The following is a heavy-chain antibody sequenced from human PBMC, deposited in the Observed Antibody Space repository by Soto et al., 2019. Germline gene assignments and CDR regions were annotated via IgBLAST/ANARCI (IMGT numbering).Heavy chain of an antibody. CDR3: AISQCSSTSLELYYYYYYGMHV. CDR2: IIPIPGTA. CDR1: GGTFGSYA. D-gene: IGHD2-2*01. V-gene: IGHV1-69*01. Sequence: QVQLVQSGAEVKKPGSSVKVSCKASGGTFGSYAISWVRQAPGQGLEWRGGIIPIPGTANYAQKFQGRVTTAADESTSTAYMELSSLRSEDTAVYYCAISQCSSTSLELYYYYYYGMHVWGQGTTVTVSS. J-gene: IGHJ6*02.